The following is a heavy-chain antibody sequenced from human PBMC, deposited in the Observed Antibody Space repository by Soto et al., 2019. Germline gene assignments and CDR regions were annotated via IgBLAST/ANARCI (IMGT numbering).Heavy chain of an antibody. CDR2: IYYSGST. V-gene: IGHV4-59*01. Sequence: SETLSLTCTVSGGSISSYYWSWIRQPPGKGLEWIGYIYYSGSTNYNPSLKSRVTISVDTSKNQFSLKLSSVTAADTAVYYCARSSSSSSRHFDYWGQGTLVTVSS. J-gene: IGHJ4*02. CDR3: ARSSSSSSRHFDY. D-gene: IGHD6-13*01. CDR1: GGSISSYY.